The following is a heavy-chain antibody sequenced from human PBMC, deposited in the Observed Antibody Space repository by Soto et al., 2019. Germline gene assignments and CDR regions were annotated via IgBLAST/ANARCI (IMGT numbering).Heavy chain of an antibody. CDR1: GYTFTTYT. D-gene: IGHD6-13*01. CDR2: INPVNGNT. V-gene: IGHV1-3*01. CDR3: ARGIATGQLDP. Sequence: QVQLVQSGAEVKKPGASVMLSCKASGYTFTTYTMNWVRQAPGQRLEWMGWINPVNGNTKSSQKFQDRVIITRDTSASTAYMELRSLRSEDTAVYYCARGIATGQLDPWGQGTLVNVSS. J-gene: IGHJ5*02.